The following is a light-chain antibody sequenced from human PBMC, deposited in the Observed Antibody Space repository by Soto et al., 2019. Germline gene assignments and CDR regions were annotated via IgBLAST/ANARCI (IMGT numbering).Light chain of an antibody. CDR2: EVS. CDR1: SSDVGGYHY. CDR3: SSYSISTAYL. V-gene: IGLV2-14*01. Sequence: QSVLTQPASVSGSPGQSITISCTGTSSDVGGYHYVSWYQLLPGKAPKLILFEVSIRPSGVSYRFSGSKSVNTASLTISGLQAEDEADYFCSSYSISTAYLFGTGTKVTVL. J-gene: IGLJ1*01.